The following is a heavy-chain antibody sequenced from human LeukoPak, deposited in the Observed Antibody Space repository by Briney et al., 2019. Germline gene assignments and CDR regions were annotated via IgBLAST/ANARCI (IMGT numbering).Heavy chain of an antibody. J-gene: IGHJ6*02. CDR1: GFTVSSNY. CDR3: ARSRSYNWNYYYYGMDV. V-gene: IGHV3-66*02. Sequence: GGSLRLSCAASGFTVSSNYMSWVRQAPGKGLEWVSVIYSGGSTYYADSVKGRFTISRDNSKNTLYLQMNSLRAEDTAVYYCARSRSYNWNYYYYGMDVWGQGTTVTVSS. CDR2: IYSGGST. D-gene: IGHD1-20*01.